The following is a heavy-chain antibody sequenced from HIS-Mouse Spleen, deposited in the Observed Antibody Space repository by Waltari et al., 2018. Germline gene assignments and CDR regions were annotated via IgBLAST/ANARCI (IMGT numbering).Heavy chain of an antibody. D-gene: IGHD2-21*02. Sequence: QVQLVQSGAEVKKPGASVKVSCKASGYTFTGYYMHWVRQAPGQGLEWMGWNNPDSGGTNYAQKFQGRVTITRDTAISTAYMELSRLRSDDTAVYYCARDPGCGGDCYYFDYWGQGTLVTVSS. V-gene: IGHV1-2*02. CDR3: ARDPGCGGDCYYFDY. J-gene: IGHJ4*02. CDR1: GYTFTGYY. CDR2: NNPDSGGT.